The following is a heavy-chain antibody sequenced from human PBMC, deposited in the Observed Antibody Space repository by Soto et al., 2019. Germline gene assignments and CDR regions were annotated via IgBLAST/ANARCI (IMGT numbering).Heavy chain of an antibody. CDR3: ARASYDSSTYSLDY. Sequence: QVQLQESGPGLVKPSQTLSLTCTVSGASISSGDYYWTWIRQPPGKGLEWIGSIYYSGSTYYNPSLKGRVTISVDTSIIPFSLKLSSVTAADTAVYYCARASYDSSTYSLDYWGQGTLVTVSS. V-gene: IGHV4-30-4*01. D-gene: IGHD3-22*01. J-gene: IGHJ4*02. CDR1: GASISSGDYY. CDR2: IYYSGST.